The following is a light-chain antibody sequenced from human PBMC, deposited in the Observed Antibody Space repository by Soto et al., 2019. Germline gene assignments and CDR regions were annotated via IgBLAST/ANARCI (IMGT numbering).Light chain of an antibody. CDR3: QQYGTSPMT. J-gene: IGKJ5*01. V-gene: IGKV3-20*01. CDR1: QSVNNR. Sequence: NVFTQTPDTLPFSAGEKATPSCRASQSVNNRLAWYQQKPGQAPRLLISGASNRATGIPDRFSGSGSATDFSLIISSLEPEDFALYFCQQYGTSPMTFGQGTRLEI. CDR2: GAS.